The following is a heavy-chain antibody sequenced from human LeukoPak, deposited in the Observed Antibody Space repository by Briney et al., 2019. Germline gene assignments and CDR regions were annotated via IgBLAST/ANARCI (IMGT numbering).Heavy chain of an antibody. CDR1: GGTFSSYA. D-gene: IGHD3-9*01. CDR2: IIPIFGTA. J-gene: IGHJ4*02. CDR3: ARSRNPLRYFDWLLTFDY. Sequence: GASVKVSCKASGGTFSSYAISWVRQAPGQGLEWMGRIIPIFGTANYAQKFQGRVTITTDESTSTAYMEPSSLRSEDTAVYYCARSRNPLRYFDWLLTFDYWGQGTLVTVSS. V-gene: IGHV1-69*05.